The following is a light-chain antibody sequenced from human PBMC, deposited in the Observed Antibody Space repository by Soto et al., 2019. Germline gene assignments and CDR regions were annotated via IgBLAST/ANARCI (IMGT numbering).Light chain of an antibody. CDR3: QQYYSTPIT. CDR2: WAS. CDR1: QSVLYSSNNKNY. Sequence: DIVMTQSPDSLTVSLGERATINCKSSQSVLYSSNNKNYLAWYQQKPGQPPKLLIYWASTRESGVPDRFSGSGSGTDFTLTISSLQAEDVAVYYYQQYYSTPITCGQGTRLEIK. J-gene: IGKJ5*01. V-gene: IGKV4-1*01.